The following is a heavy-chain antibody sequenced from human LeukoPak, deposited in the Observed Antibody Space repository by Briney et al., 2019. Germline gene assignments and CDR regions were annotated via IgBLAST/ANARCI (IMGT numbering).Heavy chain of an antibody. CDR3: ARGPERTGVGTRYYYDMDV. Sequence: GRSLRLSCAASGFTFSSYAMHWLRKAPGKGLEWVAAISDDGSNNYYAATVKGGFTISRDNSENTLYLQMNSLRAEDTAVYYCARGPERTGVGTRYYYDMDVWGQGTTVTVSS. CDR2: ISDDGSNN. V-gene: IGHV3-30-3*01. CDR1: GFTFSSYA. D-gene: IGHD2-8*01. J-gene: IGHJ6*02.